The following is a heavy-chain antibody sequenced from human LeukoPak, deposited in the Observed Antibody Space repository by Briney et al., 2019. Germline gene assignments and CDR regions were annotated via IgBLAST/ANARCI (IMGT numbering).Heavy chain of an antibody. CDR3: ARGDRLYCSSTSCPGSY. Sequence: ASVKVSCKASGYTFINYAINWGRQAPGQRPEWIGWINAVNGNTKYSQKFQGRVTITRDTSASTAYMELSSLRSEDTAVYYCARGDRLYCSSTSCPGSYWGQGTLVTVSS. J-gene: IGHJ4*02. D-gene: IGHD2-2*01. CDR2: INAVNGNT. CDR1: GYTFINYA. V-gene: IGHV1-3*01.